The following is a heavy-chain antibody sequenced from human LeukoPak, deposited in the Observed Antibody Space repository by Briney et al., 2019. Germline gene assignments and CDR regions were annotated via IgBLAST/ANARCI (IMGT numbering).Heavy chain of an antibody. V-gene: IGHV3-23*01. D-gene: IGHD3-10*01. CDR3: AKRDSSGSYYFDS. CDR1: GFTFGRYS. CDR2: IVGRGVST. Sequence: TGGSLRLSRAASGFTFGRYSMSWVRQAPGKGLEWVSDIVGRGVSTFYADSVKGRFTISRDNSRNTLYLQINSLRAEDTAVYYCAKRDSSGSYYFDSWGQGTLVTVSS. J-gene: IGHJ4*02.